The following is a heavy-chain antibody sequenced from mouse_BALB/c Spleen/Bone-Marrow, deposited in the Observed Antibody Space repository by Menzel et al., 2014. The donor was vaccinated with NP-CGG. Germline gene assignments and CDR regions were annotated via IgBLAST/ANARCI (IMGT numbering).Heavy chain of an antibody. Sequence: VKLMESGAELAKPGASVKVSCKASGYTFTSYWMHWVKQRPGQGLEWIGYINPSTGYTEYNQKFKDKATLTADKSSSTAYMQLSSLTSEDSAVNYCARIFPFTTVVVTYYYAMDYWGQGTSVTVSS. CDR2: INPSTGYT. V-gene: IGHV1-7*01. D-gene: IGHD1-1*01. J-gene: IGHJ4*01. CDR1: GYTFTSYW. CDR3: ARIFPFTTVVVTYYYAMDY.